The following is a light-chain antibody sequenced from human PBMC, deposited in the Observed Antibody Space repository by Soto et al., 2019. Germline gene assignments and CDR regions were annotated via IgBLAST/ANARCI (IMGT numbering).Light chain of an antibody. Sequence: QSALTQPRSVSGSPGQSVTISCTGTSSDVGGYNYVSWYQQHPGKAPKLMIYDVSKRPSGVPDRFSGSKSGNTASLTISGLQAEDEADYYCCSYAGSYDFGTGTKLTV. CDR1: SSDVGGYNY. CDR3: CSYAGSYD. V-gene: IGLV2-11*01. CDR2: DVS. J-gene: IGLJ1*01.